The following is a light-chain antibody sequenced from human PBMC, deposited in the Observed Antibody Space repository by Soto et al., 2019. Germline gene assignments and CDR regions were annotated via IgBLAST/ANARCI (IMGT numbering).Light chain of an antibody. Sequence: DIQMSQSPSTLSASVGDRVTITCRASQSISSWLAWYQQKPGKAPKLLIYDASSLQSGVPSRFSGSGSGTEFTLTISSLQPDDFATYYCQQYDSYAPYTFGQGTKV. J-gene: IGKJ2*01. V-gene: IGKV1-5*01. CDR2: DAS. CDR3: QQYDSYAPYT. CDR1: QSISSW.